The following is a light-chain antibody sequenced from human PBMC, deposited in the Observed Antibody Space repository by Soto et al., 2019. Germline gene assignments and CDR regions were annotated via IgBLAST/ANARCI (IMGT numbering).Light chain of an antibody. CDR1: LGISTY. J-gene: IGKJ3*01. Sequence: DIQLTQSPSFLSASVGDRVTITCWASLGISTYIAWYQQKPGKAPNLLIYDASTLQSGVPSRFSGSRSGTEFTLTISSLQPEDFATYYCQQFNSFSFTFGPGTKVDIK. V-gene: IGKV1-9*01. CDR3: QQFNSFSFT. CDR2: DAS.